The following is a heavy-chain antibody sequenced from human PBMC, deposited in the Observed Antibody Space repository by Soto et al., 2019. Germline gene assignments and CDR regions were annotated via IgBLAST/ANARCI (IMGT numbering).Heavy chain of an antibody. CDR1: GFTFSNYG. Sequence: GGSLRLSCVASGFTFSNYGLHWVRQAPGKGLEWVANIKPDGSEKWYVDSVKGRFTISRDNAKNSLYLQMNSLRAEDTAVYYCARGDYYDTSGPFSDAFDIWGQGTMVTVSS. D-gene: IGHD3-22*01. J-gene: IGHJ3*02. CDR2: IKPDGSEK. V-gene: IGHV3-7*04. CDR3: ARGDYYDTSGPFSDAFDI.